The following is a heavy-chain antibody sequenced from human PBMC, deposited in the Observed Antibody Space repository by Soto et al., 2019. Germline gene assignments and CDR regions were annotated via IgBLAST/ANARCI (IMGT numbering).Heavy chain of an antibody. D-gene: IGHD2-2*01. CDR1: GFTFSSYA. Sequence: HPGGSLRLSCAASGFTFSSYAMSWVRQAPGKGLEWVSAISGSGGSTYYADSVKGRFTISRDNSKNTLYLQMNSLRAEDTAVYYCAKDQAPLPDYCFDYWGQGTLVTVSS. J-gene: IGHJ4*02. CDR2: ISGSGGST. CDR3: AKDQAPLPDYCFDY. V-gene: IGHV3-23*01.